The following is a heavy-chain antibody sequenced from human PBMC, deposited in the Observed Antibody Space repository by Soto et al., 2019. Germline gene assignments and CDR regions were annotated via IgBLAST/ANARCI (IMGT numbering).Heavy chain of an antibody. Sequence: GGSLRLSCVGSGFIFSNYGMHWVRQAPGKGLEWVAFISYDGSDILYADSVKGRFAISRDNSKSTLFLHMNRPTAEDTAIYFCAIVRVADSALDHWGQGTLVTVSS. D-gene: IGHD3-10*02. CDR3: AIVRVADSALDH. CDR1: GFIFSNYG. CDR2: ISYDGSDI. V-gene: IGHV3-30*02. J-gene: IGHJ4*02.